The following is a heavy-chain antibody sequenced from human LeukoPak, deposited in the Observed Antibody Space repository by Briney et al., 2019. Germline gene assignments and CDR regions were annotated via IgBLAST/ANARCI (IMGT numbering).Heavy chain of an antibody. V-gene: IGHV3-48*03. J-gene: IGHJ4*02. CDR1: GFTFSSYE. Sequence: PGGSLRLSCAASGFTFSSYEMNWVRQAPGKGLEWVSYISSSGSSIYYADSVKGRFSISRDNAENSLFLQMNSLRAEDTAVYYWAKGSFRRGYCSGGSCYPVDYWGQGTLVTVSS. CDR2: ISSSGSSI. CDR3: AKGSFRRGYCSGGSCYPVDY. D-gene: IGHD2-15*01.